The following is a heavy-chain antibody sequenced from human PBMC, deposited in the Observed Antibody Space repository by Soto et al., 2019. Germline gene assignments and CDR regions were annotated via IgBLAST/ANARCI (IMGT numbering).Heavy chain of an antibody. Sequence: PGGSLRLSCAASGFTFSSYAMSWVRQAPGKGLEWVSAISGSGGSTYYADSVKGRFTISRDNSKNTLYLQMNSLRAEDTAVYYCAKDYAGDYINPSYYYYYGMDVWGQGTTVTVSS. CDR3: AKDYAGDYINPSYYYYYGMDV. V-gene: IGHV3-23*01. J-gene: IGHJ6*02. CDR1: GFTFSSYA. D-gene: IGHD4-17*01. CDR2: ISGSGGST.